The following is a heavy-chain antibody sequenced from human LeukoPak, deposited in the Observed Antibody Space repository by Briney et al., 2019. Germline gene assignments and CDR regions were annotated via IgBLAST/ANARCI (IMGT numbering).Heavy chain of an antibody. V-gene: IGHV4-39*01. CDR1: GGSIGSRTYY. CDR2: IYYSGST. Sequence: PSETLSLTCTVSGGSIGSRTYYWGWIRQPPGKGLEWIGSIYYSGSTYYNPSLKSRVTISVDTSKNQFSLELTSATAADTAVYYCARLPNDYGDYVDYWGQGTLVTVSS. D-gene: IGHD4-17*01. J-gene: IGHJ4*02. CDR3: ARLPNDYGDYVDY.